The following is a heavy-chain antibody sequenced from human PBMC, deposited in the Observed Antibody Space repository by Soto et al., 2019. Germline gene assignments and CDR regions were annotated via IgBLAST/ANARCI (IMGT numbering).Heavy chain of an antibody. CDR3: ARGDLRVPGN. V-gene: IGHV4-34*01. D-gene: IGHD3-10*01. CDR2: INHTGTT. CDR1: GGSFSDYY. J-gene: IGHJ1*01. Sequence: QVLLQQWGAGLLKPSETLSLTCAVYGGSFSDYYWSWIRQPPGKGLEWIGEINHTGTTNYNPSLKSRVTISVDTSKNQFSLKLSSVTAADTAVYYCARGDLRVPGNWGQGTLVTVSS.